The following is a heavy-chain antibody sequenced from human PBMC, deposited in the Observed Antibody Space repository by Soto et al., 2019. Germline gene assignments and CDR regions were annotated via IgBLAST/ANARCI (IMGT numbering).Heavy chain of an antibody. Sequence: QVQLVESGGGVVQPGRSLRLSCAASGFEFRSHAMHWVRQAPGQGLEWVAVISFDGSSQYYADFVKGRFTVSRDKSKTTLYLQLNSLRAEDTALYFCAKDQETSGYYRVGDWGRGTLVTVSS. CDR2: ISFDGSSQ. J-gene: IGHJ1*01. CDR1: GFEFRSHA. V-gene: IGHV3-30-3*01. CDR3: AKDQETSGYYRVGD. D-gene: IGHD3-22*01.